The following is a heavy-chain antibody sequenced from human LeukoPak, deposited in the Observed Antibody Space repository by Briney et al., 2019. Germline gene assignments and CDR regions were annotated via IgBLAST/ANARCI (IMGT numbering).Heavy chain of an antibody. CDR1: GFTFSIYS. CDR2: ISSGSSTI. V-gene: IGHV3-48*01. J-gene: IGHJ4*02. Sequence: GGSLRLSCAASGFTFSIYSMNCVRHAPGKGREGGLYISSGSSTIYYADSVKGRFNISRDNAKNSLYLQMNSLRGEETAVYYCARDRHSSGWTGFDYWGQGTLVTVSS. D-gene: IGHD6-19*01. CDR3: ARDRHSSGWTGFDY.